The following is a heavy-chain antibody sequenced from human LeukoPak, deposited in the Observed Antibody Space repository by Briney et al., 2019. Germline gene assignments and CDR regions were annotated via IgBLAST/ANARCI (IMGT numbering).Heavy chain of an antibody. J-gene: IGHJ3*02. CDR3: ARGRVRGYGSGRLDAFDI. CDR2: INHSGST. D-gene: IGHD3-10*01. V-gene: IGHV4-34*01. CDR1: GGSFSGYY. Sequence: SETLSLTCAVYGGSFSGYYWSWIRQPPGKGLEWIGEINHSGSTNYNPSLKSRVTTSVDTSKNQFSLKLSSVTAADTAVYYCARGRVRGYGSGRLDAFDIWGQGTMVTVSS.